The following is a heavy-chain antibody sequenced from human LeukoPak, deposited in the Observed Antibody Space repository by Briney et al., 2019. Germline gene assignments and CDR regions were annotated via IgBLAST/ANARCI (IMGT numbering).Heavy chain of an antibody. V-gene: IGHV3-43*02. Sequence: GGSLRLSCAASGFTFEDYAMHWVRQAPGKGLEWVAHISGDGDRTHYADSVKGRFTVSRDNSENSLYVQMNSLRSEDSALYYCAISTFAYWGQGTLVTVSS. CDR3: AISTFAY. CDR2: ISGDGDRT. CDR1: GFTFEDYA. J-gene: IGHJ4*02.